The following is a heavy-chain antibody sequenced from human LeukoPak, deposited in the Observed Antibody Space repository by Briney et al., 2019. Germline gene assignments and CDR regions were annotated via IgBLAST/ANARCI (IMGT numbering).Heavy chain of an antibody. CDR3: AKGGSHHYDSSGYSYYFDY. Sequence: PGGSLRLACAASGFTFSSYAMSWVRQAPGKGLEWVSAISGSGGSTYYADSVKGRFTISRDNSKNTLYLQMNSLRAEDTAVYYCAKGGSHHYDSSGYSYYFDYWGQGTLVTVSS. D-gene: IGHD3-22*01. CDR2: ISGSGGST. V-gene: IGHV3-23*01. CDR1: GFTFSSYA. J-gene: IGHJ4*02.